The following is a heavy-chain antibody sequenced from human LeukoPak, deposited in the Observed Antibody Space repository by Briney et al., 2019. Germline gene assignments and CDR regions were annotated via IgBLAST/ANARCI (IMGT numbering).Heavy chain of an antibody. CDR2: ISRSGSTI. V-gene: IGHV3-48*04. D-gene: IGHD3-9*01. CDR1: GFTFSTYS. CDR3: ARGHRLRYFDWLTGTAFDY. Sequence: GGSLRLSCAASGFTFSTYSLNWVRQAPGKVLEWVSYISRSGSTIYYADSVKGRFTISRDNAKNSLYLQMNSLRAEDTVVYYCARGHRLRYFDWLTGTAFDYWGREPWSPSPQ. J-gene: IGHJ4*02.